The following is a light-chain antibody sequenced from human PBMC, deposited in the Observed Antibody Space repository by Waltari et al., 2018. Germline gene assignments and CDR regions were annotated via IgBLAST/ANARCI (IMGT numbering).Light chain of an antibody. CDR1: QNITNW. V-gene: IGKV1-5*03. J-gene: IGKJ1*01. CDR2: KAS. CDR3: QQYDRYST. Sequence: DIQMTQSPSTVSASVGDRLTIACRASQNITNWLDWYQQKPGKAPKLLIHKASSLESGVPTRFSGGGSGTEFTRTISSLQPDDFATYYCQQYDRYSTFGQGTKVEFK.